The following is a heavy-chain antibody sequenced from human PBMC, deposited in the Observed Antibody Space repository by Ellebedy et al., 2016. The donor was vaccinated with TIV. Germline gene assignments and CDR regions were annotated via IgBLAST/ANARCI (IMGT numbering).Heavy chain of an antibody. V-gene: IGHV3-21*01. J-gene: IGHJ4*02. D-gene: IGHD5-12*01. CDR3: ARGGGYDFHGPY. Sequence: GESLKISCAASGFTFSSYSMNWVRQAPGKGLEWVSSISSSSSYIYYADSVKGRFTIPRDNAKNSLYLQMNSLRAEDTAVYYCARGGGYDFHGPYWGQGTLVTVSS. CDR1: GFTFSSYS. CDR2: ISSSSSYI.